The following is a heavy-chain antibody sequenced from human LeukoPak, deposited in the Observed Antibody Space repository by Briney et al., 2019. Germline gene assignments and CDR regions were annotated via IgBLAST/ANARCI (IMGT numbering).Heavy chain of an antibody. CDR2: IYYSGST. D-gene: IGHD5-24*01. Sequence: PAETLSLTCTVSNGPINTYQWSWIRQPPGKGLEWIGSIYYSGSTYYNPSLKSRVTISVDTSKNQFSLKLSSVTAADTAVYYCARRLATPTNFDYWGQGTLVTVSS. V-gene: IGHV4-59*12. J-gene: IGHJ4*02. CDR3: ARRLATPTNFDY. CDR1: NGPINTYQ.